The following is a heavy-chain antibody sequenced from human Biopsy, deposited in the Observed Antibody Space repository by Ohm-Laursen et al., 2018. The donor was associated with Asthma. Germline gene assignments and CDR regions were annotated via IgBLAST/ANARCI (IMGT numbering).Heavy chain of an antibody. V-gene: IGHV1-69*13. D-gene: IGHD6-19*01. CDR2: IMTVFGTT. Sequence: SVKVSCKAPGGTFSNFAISSVRQAPGQGLEWLGGIMTVFGTTNYAQKFQGRVTITADESTSTAYMEVTSPRSEDTAIYYCARCQVGYSSGWSLLLKKIYYSGMDVWGQGTAVTVSS. CDR3: ARCQVGYSSGWSLLLKKIYYSGMDV. J-gene: IGHJ6*02. CDR1: GGTFSNFA.